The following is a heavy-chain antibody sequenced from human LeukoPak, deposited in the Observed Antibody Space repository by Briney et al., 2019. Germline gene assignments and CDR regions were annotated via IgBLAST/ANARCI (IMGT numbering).Heavy chain of an antibody. CDR1: GFTFSSYA. D-gene: IGHD3-9*01. CDR3: AKDRNYYDILTGCHYATSDY. V-gene: IGHV3-23*01. CDR2: ISGSGGST. J-gene: IGHJ4*02. Sequence: GGSLRLSCAASGFTFSSYAMSWVRQAPGKGLEWVSAISGSGGSTYYADSVKGRFTISRDNSKNTLYLQMNSLRAEDTAVYYCAKDRNYYDILTGCHYATSDYWGQGTLVTVSS.